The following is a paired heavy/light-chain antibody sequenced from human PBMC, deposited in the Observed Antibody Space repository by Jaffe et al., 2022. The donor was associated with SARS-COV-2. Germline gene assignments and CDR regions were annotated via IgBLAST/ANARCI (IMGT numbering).Heavy chain of an antibody. J-gene: IGHJ5*02. CDR3: ASGARGGGLLEWSAHGS. CDR1: GASVNSGYYY. D-gene: IGHD3-3*01. Sequence: QVHLQESGPGLVKPSQTLSLTCNVSGASVNSGYYYWSWIRQPAGQGLEWIGRVYSNGNIDYHPSLNSRVSISLDASKNHFSLKLASVTAADTAVYYCASGARGGGLLEWSAHGSWGLGIVVTVSS. CDR2: VYSNGNI. V-gene: IGHV4-61*02.
Light chain of an antibody. J-gene: IGKJ4*01. CDR1: QNLLYGSYGLNY. CDR3: QQHYTSPLT. CDR2: WAS. Sequence: DIVMTQSPDSLAVSLGGRATVNCRSSQNLLYGSYGLNYLAWYQQKPGQPPKLLISWASTRESGVPGRFSGSGSGTDFTLTINNLQAEDVAVYYCQQHYTSPLTFGGGTKVEIK. V-gene: IGKV4-1*01.